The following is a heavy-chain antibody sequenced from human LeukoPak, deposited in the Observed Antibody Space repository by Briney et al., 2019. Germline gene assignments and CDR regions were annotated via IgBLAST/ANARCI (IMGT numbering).Heavy chain of an antibody. V-gene: IGHV1-69*04. CDR3: AGQILTGYYIFDY. CDR1: GGTFSSYA. D-gene: IGHD3-9*01. CDR2: IIPILGIA. Sequence: SVKVSSKASGGTFSSYAISWVRQAPGQGLEWMGRIIPILGIANYAQKFQGRVTITADKSTSTAYMELSSLRSEDTAVYYCAGQILTGYYIFDYWGQGTLVTVSS. J-gene: IGHJ4*02.